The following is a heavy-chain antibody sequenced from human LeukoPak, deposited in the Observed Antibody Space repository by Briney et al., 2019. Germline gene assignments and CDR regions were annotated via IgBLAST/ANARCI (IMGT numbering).Heavy chain of an antibody. CDR1: GYTLTELS. D-gene: IGHD3-22*01. J-gene: IGHJ4*02. Sequence: ASVKVSCKVSGYTLTELSMHWVRQAPGKGLEWMGGFDPEDGETIYAQKFQGRVTMTEDTSTDTAYMELSSPRSEDTAVYYCATGSTPYYYDSSGYYGSFDYWGQGTLVTVSS. CDR3: ATGSTPYYYDSSGYYGSFDY. CDR2: FDPEDGET. V-gene: IGHV1-24*01.